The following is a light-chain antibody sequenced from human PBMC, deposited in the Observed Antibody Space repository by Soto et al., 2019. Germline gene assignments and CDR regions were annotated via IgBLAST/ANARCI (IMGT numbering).Light chain of an antibody. Sequence: EIELTQSPATLSLSPGETATLSCRASQSVGSSLAWYQQKPGQAPRLLINDSSNRATGIPARFSGSGSGTDFTLTISSLEPEDFAVYYCQQHNDWPLTFGGGTKVDIK. CDR2: DSS. V-gene: IGKV3-11*01. CDR1: QSVGSS. CDR3: QQHNDWPLT. J-gene: IGKJ4*01.